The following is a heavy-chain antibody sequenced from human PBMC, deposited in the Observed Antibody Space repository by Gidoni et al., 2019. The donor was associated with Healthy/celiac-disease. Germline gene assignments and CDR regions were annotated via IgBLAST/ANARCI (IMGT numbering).Heavy chain of an antibody. Sequence: QVQLQQWGAGLLKPSETLSLTCAVYGGSFSGYYWSWIRQPPGKGLEWIGEINHSGSTNYNPSLKSRVTISVDTSKNQFSLKLSSVTAADTAVYYCARGGGANYNWFDPWGQGTLVTVSS. J-gene: IGHJ5*02. CDR3: ARGGGANYNWFDP. D-gene: IGHD3-10*01. V-gene: IGHV4-34*01. CDR1: GGSFSGYY. CDR2: INHSGST.